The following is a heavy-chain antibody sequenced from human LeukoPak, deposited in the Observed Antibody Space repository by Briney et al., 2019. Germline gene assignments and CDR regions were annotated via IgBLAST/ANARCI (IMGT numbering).Heavy chain of an antibody. CDR3: AKLGTSSGWYSYFDY. V-gene: IGHV3-23*01. CDR2: ISGSGGST. J-gene: IGHJ4*02. Sequence: GGSLRLSCAASGFTFSSYAMSWVRQAPGKGLEWVSAISGSGGSTYYADSVKGRFTISRDNSKNTLYLQMNSLRAEDTAVYYCAKLGTSSGWYSYFDYWGQGTLVTVSS. CDR1: GFTFSSYA. D-gene: IGHD6-19*01.